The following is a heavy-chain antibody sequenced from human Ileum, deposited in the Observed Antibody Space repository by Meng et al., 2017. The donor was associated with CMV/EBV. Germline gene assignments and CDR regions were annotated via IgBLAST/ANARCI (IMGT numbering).Heavy chain of an antibody. CDR3: ATSRTFDY. Sequence: LRLSCADSGFTCSSYWMHWVRQVPGKGLMWVARIDSDGSSTSYADSVKGRFTISRDNAKNTLYLQMNSLRVEDTAVYYCATSRTFDYWGQGTLVTVSS. CDR2: IDSDGSST. CDR1: GFTCSSYW. D-gene: IGHD1-14*01. J-gene: IGHJ4*02. V-gene: IGHV3-74*01.